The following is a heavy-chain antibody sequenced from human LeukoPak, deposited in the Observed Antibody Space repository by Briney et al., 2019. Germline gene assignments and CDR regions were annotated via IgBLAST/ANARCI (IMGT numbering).Heavy chain of an antibody. CDR2: IYTNGNT. D-gene: IGHD2-15*01. CDR1: GGSISSYY. CDR3: ARANDVVSGGSLYYFDY. V-gene: IGHV4-4*07. J-gene: IGHJ4*02. Sequence: SETLSLTCTVSGGSISSYYWSWIRQPAGKGLEWVGRIYTNGNTKYNPSLKSRVTMSVDKSKNQVSLKLISVTAADTAVYYCARANDVVSGGSLYYFDYWGQGTLVTVSS.